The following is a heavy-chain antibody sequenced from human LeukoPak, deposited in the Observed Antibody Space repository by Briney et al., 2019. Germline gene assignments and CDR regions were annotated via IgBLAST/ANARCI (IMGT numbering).Heavy chain of an antibody. J-gene: IGHJ3*02. Sequence: GGSLRLSCAASGFTFSSYWMYWVRQAPGKGLEWVASIKQDESEKYYGDSVKGRFAVSRDNAKNSLFLQMNSLRAEDTAVYYCARDWGYVFDIWGQGTMVTVSS. D-gene: IGHD3-16*01. CDR2: IKQDESEK. CDR3: ARDWGYVFDI. CDR1: GFTFSSYW. V-gene: IGHV3-7*01.